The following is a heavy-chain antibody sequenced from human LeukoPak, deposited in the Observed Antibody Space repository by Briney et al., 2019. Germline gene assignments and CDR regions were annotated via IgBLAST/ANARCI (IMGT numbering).Heavy chain of an antibody. CDR1: GGSISSYY. CDR3: ARGGGYCSGGSCHRPYYFDY. V-gene: IGHV4-4*09. D-gene: IGHD2-15*01. J-gene: IGHJ4*02. Sequence: SESLSLTCTFSGGSISSYYWSWIRQPPGKGLEWIGYIYTSGSTNYNPSLESRVTISVDTSNNQFSLKLSSVTAADTAVYYCARGGGYCSGGSCHRPYYFDYWGQGTLVTVSS. CDR2: IYTSGST.